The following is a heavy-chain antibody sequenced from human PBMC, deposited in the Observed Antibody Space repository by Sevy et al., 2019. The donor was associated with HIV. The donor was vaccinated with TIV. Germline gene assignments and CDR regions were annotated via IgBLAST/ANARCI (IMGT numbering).Heavy chain of an antibody. CDR1: GGSISSGDYY. Sequence: SQTLSLTCTVSGGSISSGDYYWSWIRQPPGKGLEWIGYIYYSGSTYYNPSLKSRVTISVDTSKNQFSLKLSSVTAADTAVYYCARDGKYYYHSSGYYYYYGMDVWGQGTTVTVSS. CDR2: IYYSGST. J-gene: IGHJ6*02. CDR3: ARDGKYYYHSSGYYYYYGMDV. D-gene: IGHD3-22*01. V-gene: IGHV4-30-4*01.